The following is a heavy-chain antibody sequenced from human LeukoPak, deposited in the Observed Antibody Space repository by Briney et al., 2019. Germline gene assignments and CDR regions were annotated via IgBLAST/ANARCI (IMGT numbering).Heavy chain of an antibody. CDR1: GYTFSSYG. CDR3: ARGNYGSGSPPLDY. Sequence: ASVKVSCKGSGYTFSSYGISWVRQAPGQGLEWMGWISTYNGNTNYAQKLQGRVTMTTDTSTSTAYMELRSLRSDDTAVYYCARGNYGSGSPPLDYWGQGTLVTVSS. CDR2: ISTYNGNT. V-gene: IGHV1-18*01. D-gene: IGHD3-10*01. J-gene: IGHJ4*02.